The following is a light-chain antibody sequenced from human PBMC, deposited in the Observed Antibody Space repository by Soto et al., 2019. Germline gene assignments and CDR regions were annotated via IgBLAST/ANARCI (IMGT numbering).Light chain of an antibody. CDR2: DVS. Sequence: QSALTQPASVSGSPGQSITISCTGTSSDVGGYNYVSWYQQHPGKAPKLMIYDVSNRPSGVSSRFSGSKSGNTASLTISGLQAEDEADYYCSSYASISPYVFGSGTKLTVL. J-gene: IGLJ1*01. CDR3: SSYASISPYV. CDR1: SSDVGGYNY. V-gene: IGLV2-14*01.